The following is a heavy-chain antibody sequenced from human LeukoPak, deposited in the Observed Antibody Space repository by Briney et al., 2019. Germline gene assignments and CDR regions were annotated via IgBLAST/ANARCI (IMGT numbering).Heavy chain of an antibody. Sequence: GRSLRLSCAASGFTFSTYGMHWVRQAPGKGLEWVAIIWNDGSNKYYADSVKGRFTISRDNSKNTLYLQMNSLRAEDTAVYYCAREPYLELHYYDSSGYLDYWGQGTLVTVSS. D-gene: IGHD3-22*01. J-gene: IGHJ4*02. CDR2: IWNDGSNK. CDR1: GFTFSTYG. V-gene: IGHV3-33*01. CDR3: AREPYLELHYYDSSGYLDY.